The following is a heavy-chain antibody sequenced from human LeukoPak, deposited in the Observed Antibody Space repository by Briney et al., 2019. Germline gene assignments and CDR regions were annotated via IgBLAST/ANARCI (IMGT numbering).Heavy chain of an antibody. CDR2: INHSGST. CDR1: GGSISSSYYY. CDR3: ARGNYDFWIDY. Sequence: PSETLSLTCTVSGGSISSSYYYWGWIRQPPGKGLEWIGEINHSGSTNYNPSLKSRVTISVDTSKNQFSLKLSSVTAADTAVYYCARGNYDFWIDYWGQGTLVTVSS. D-gene: IGHD3-3*01. V-gene: IGHV4-39*07. J-gene: IGHJ4*02.